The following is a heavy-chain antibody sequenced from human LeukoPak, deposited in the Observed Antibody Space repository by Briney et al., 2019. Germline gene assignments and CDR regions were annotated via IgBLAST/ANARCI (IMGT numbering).Heavy chain of an antibody. Sequence: ASVKVSCKASGYTFTSYGISWVRQAPGQGLEWMGWISAYNGNTNYAQKLQGRVTMTTDTSTSTAYMELRSLRSDDTAVYYCARGPFSGYCSSTSCYTGAFDIWGQGTMVTVSS. D-gene: IGHD2-2*02. V-gene: IGHV1-18*01. CDR3: ARGPFSGYCSSTSCYTGAFDI. J-gene: IGHJ3*02. CDR2: ISAYNGNT. CDR1: GYTFTSYG.